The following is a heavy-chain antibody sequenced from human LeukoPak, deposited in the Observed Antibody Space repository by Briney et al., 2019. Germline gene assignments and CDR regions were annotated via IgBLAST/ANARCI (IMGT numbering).Heavy chain of an antibody. V-gene: IGHV4-34*01. CDR3: ARSSTSNYYFDY. J-gene: IGHJ4*02. Sequence: SETLSLTCAVYGGSFSGYYWGWIRQPPGKGLEWIGEINHSGSTNYNPSLKSRVTISVDTSKNQFSLKLSSVTAADTAVYYCARSSTSNYYFDYWGQGTLVTVSS. CDR1: GGSFSGYY. D-gene: IGHD2-2*01. CDR2: INHSGST.